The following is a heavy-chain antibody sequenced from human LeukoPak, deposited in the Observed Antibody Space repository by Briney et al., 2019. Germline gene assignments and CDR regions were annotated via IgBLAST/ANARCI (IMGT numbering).Heavy chain of an antibody. CDR1: GFAFSNYW. D-gene: IGHD1-14*01. J-gene: IGHJ4*02. CDR3: AARTRGPIDY. CDR2: IERDGSEI. V-gene: IGHV3-7*03. Sequence: GGSLRLSCTTPGFAFSNYWMTWVRQAPGKGLECVANIERDGSEIYYVDSVRGRFTVSRDNARNSLFLQMNSLRAEDTAVYYCAARTRGPIDYWGQGTLVTVSS.